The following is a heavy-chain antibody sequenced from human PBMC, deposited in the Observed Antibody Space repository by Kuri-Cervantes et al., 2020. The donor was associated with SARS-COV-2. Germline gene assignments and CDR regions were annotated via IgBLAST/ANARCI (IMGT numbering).Heavy chain of an antibody. J-gene: IGHJ4*02. V-gene: IGHV3-23*01. CDR3: ACPHRYFDFWSGKTPFDN. D-gene: IGHD3-3*01. CDR1: GFTFSSYA. Sequence: GGSLRLSCAPSGFTFSSYAVSWVRQAPGKGLEWVSSISGSGTSTYYADSARGRFTISRDNSKNTLYLQMNSLTSEDTAMYYCACPHRYFDFWSGKTPFDNWGQGTLVTVSS. CDR2: ISGSGTST.